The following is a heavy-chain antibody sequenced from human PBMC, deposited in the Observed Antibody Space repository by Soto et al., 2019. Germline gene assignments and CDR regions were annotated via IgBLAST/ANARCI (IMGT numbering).Heavy chain of an antibody. Sequence: SETLSLTCAVSGGSISSGGYSWSWIRQPPGKGLEWIGYIYHSGSTYYNPSLKSRVTISVDRSKNQFSLKLSSVTAADTAVYYCARGMTTVTAVDYWGQGTLVTVSS. D-gene: IGHD4-17*01. CDR2: IYHSGST. V-gene: IGHV4-30-2*01. CDR1: GGSISSGGYS. J-gene: IGHJ4*02. CDR3: ARGMTTVTAVDY.